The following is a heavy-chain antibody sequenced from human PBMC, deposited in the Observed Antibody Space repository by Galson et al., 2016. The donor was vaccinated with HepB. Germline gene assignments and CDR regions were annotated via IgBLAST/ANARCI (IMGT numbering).Heavy chain of an antibody. Sequence: SVKVSCKASGGTFTTYAISWVRQAPGRGLEWMGGIIPIFGSANYAQKFQGRVKITADKSTRTVYMELNSLRSEDTAVYYCARDPGESGTYFSHNFDYWGQGTLVTVSS. CDR3: ARDPGESGTYFSHNFDY. CDR2: IIPIFGSA. D-gene: IGHD1-26*01. CDR1: GGTFTTYA. V-gene: IGHV1-69*06. J-gene: IGHJ4*02.